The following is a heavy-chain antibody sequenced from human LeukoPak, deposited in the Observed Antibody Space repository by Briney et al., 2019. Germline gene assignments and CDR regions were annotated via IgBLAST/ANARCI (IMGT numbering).Heavy chain of an antibody. D-gene: IGHD4-17*01. J-gene: IGHJ6*03. V-gene: IGHV3-43D*03. Sequence: HAGGSLRLSRAASGFTFDDYAMHWVRQAPGKGLEWVSLISWDGGSTYYADSVKGRFTISRDNSKNSLYLQMNSLRAEDTALYYCAKDARRLRPDYYYYYMDVWGKGTTVTVSS. CDR2: ISWDGGST. CDR1: GFTFDDYA. CDR3: AKDARRLRPDYYYYYMDV.